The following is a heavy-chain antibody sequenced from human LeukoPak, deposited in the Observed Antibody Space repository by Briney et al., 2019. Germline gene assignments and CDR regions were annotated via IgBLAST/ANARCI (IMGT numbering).Heavy chain of an antibody. CDR1: GFTFSNYW. CDR2: MKGDGSEK. V-gene: IGHV3-7*01. CDR3: ARQVQYRSGYFPPDP. Sequence: GGSLRLSCAASGFTFSNYWMSWVRQAPGKGLEWVANMKGDGSEKHYVDSMKGRFTISRDNAKNSLYLQMNSLAAEDTAVYYCARQVQYRSGYFPPDPWGQGTLVTVSS. J-gene: IGHJ5*02. D-gene: IGHD6-19*01.